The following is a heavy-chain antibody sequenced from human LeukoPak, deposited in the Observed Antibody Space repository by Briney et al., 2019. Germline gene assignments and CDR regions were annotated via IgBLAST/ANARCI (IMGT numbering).Heavy chain of an antibody. CDR1: GFTFSTSA. V-gene: IGHV3-33*06. CDR3: AKWPEGAMDYFDY. D-gene: IGHD3-16*01. Sequence: GRSLRLSCVASGFTFSTSAMHWVRQTPGKGLEWVSVIWADEKYKDYVDSVKGRFTISRDNSKNTLYLEMSSLRVEDTAIYYCAKWPEGAMDYFDYWGQGTLVTVSS. J-gene: IGHJ4*02. CDR2: IWADEKYK.